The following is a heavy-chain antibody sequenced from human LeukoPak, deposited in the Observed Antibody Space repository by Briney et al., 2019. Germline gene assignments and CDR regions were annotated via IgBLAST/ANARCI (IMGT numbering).Heavy chain of an antibody. CDR3: ARGPVGARRYFDY. CDR1: GGSFSGYY. Sequence: SETLSLTCAVYGGSFSGYYWSWIRQPPGKGLEWIGEINHSGSTNYNPSLKSRVTISVDTSKNQFSLKLSSVTAADTAVYYCARGPVGARRYFDYWGQGTLVTVSS. V-gene: IGHV4-34*01. J-gene: IGHJ4*02. CDR2: INHSGST. D-gene: IGHD1-26*01.